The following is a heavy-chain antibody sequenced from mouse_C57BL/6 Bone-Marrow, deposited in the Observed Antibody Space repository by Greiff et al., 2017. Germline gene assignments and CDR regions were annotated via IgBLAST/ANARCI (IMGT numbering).Heavy chain of an antibody. D-gene: IGHD2-2*01. V-gene: IGHV1-80*01. CDR1: GYAFSSYW. CDR2: IYPGDGDT. Sequence: QVQLKESGAELVKPGASVKISCKASGYAFSSYWMNWVKQRPGKGLEWIGQIYPGDGDTNYNGKFKGKATLTADKSSSTAYMQLSSLPSEDSAVYFCARKDGYDLLYFDYWGQGTTLTVSS. CDR3: ARKDGYDLLYFDY. J-gene: IGHJ2*01.